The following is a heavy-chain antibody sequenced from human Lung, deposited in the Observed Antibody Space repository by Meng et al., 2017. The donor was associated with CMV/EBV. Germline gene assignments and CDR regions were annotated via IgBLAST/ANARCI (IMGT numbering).Heavy chain of an antibody. D-gene: IGHD4-11*01. Sequence: SCAASGFTFSSYDMHWVRQATGKGLEWGSAIGTAGDTYYPGSVKGRFTISRENAKNPLYLQMNSLRAGDTAVYYCARCATVTTLGSRYSMDVWGQGXTVTVSS. V-gene: IGHV3-13*01. CDR1: GFTFSSYD. CDR2: IGTAGDT. CDR3: ARCATVTTLGSRYSMDV. J-gene: IGHJ6*02.